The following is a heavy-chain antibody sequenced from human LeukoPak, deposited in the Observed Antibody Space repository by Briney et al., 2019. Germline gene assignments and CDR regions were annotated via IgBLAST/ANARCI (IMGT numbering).Heavy chain of an antibody. D-gene: IGHD6-19*01. V-gene: IGHV1-8*01. CDR1: GYTFTSYD. CDR2: MNPNSGNT. Sequence: ASVKVSCTASGYTFTSYDINWVRQATGQGLEWMGWMNPNSGNTGYAQKFQGRVTMTRNTSISTAYMELSSLRSEDTAVYYCARAAYSSGWYYFDYWGQGTLVTVSS. J-gene: IGHJ4*02. CDR3: ARAAYSSGWYYFDY.